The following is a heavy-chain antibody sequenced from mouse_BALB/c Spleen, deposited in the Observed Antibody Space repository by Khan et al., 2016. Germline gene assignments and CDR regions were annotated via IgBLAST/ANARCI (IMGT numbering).Heavy chain of an antibody. Sequence: QVQLQQSGTELPRPGASVKLSCKASGYTFTDYYLHWVKQRTGQGLEWIGEIFPGSGSTYYNEKFKGKASLTADTASSTAYMQLSSRTSEDSAVYFCARSYYGYFAMDYWGHGASVTVSS. CDR2: IFPGSGST. D-gene: IGHD1-2*01. CDR3: ARSYYGYFAMDY. V-gene: IGHV1-77*01. J-gene: IGHJ4*01. CDR1: GYTFTDYY.